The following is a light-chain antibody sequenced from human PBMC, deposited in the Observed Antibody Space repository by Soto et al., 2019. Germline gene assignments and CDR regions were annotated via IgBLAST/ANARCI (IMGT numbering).Light chain of an antibody. CDR1: QSVLYSSNNKNY. Sequence: DIVMTQSPDSLAVSLGERATINCKSSQSVLYSSNNKNYLAWYQHKPGQPPKLLVYWASTRESGVPDRFSGSGSGTDFTLTISCLQAEDVAVYYCQQYYSAPNTFGQGTKLEIK. V-gene: IGKV4-1*01. CDR2: WAS. J-gene: IGKJ2*01. CDR3: QQYYSAPNT.